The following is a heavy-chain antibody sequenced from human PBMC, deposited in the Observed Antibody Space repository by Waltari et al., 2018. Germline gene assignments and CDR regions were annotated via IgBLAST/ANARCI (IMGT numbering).Heavy chain of an antibody. J-gene: IGHJ4*02. CDR1: GFTVSSNY. D-gene: IGHD2-2*01. V-gene: IGHV3-53*01. Sequence: EVQLVESGGGLIQPGGSLRLSCAASGFTVSSNYMSWVRQAPGKGMEWVSVIYSGGSTYDADSVKGRFTISRDNDKNSLYLNLNSLRVEDSAVYYCARDRGYQQFDFWGQGTLVTVSS. CDR2: IYSGGST. CDR3: ARDRGYQQFDF.